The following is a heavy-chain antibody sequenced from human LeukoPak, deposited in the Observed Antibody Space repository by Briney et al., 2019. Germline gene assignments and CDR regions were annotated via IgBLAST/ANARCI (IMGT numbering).Heavy chain of an antibody. J-gene: IGHJ4*02. CDR2: INHSGSI. V-gene: IGHV4-34*01. D-gene: IGHD3-22*01. CDR1: GGSFSGYY. CDR3: ARAVRDYYDSSGSFDY. Sequence: SETLSLTCAVYGGSFSGYYWSWIRQPPGKGLEWIGEINHSGSINYNPSLKSRVTISVDTSKNQFSLKLSSVTAADTAVYYCARAVRDYYDSSGSFDYWGQGTLVTVSS.